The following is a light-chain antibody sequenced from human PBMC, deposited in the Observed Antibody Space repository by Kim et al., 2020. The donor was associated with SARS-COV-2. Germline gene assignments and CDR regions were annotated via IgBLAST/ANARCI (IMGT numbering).Light chain of an antibody. V-gene: IGKV3-11*01. J-gene: IGKJ2*01. CDR1: QSVSSY. CDR3: QQRNNCAT. CDR2: DAS. Sequence: LSLSPGEIAPLSGRASQSVSSYVAWYQYKPGQAPRLLIYDASKRATGIPDRFSGSGFGADFTLTISSLQPEDFAVYYCQQRNNCATFGQGTKLEI.